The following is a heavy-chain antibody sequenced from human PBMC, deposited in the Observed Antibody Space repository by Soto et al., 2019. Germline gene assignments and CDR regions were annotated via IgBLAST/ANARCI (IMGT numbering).Heavy chain of an antibody. CDR3: ARAGLWFGELLFYFDY. V-gene: IGHV4-59*01. Sequence: SGTLSLTCTVSGGSISSYYWSWLRQPPGKGLEWIGYIYYSGSTNYNPSLKSRVTISVDTSKNQFSLKLSSVTAADTAVYYCARAGLWFGELLFYFDYWVQGTLVTVSS. CDR1: GGSISSYY. D-gene: IGHD3-10*01. CDR2: IYYSGST. J-gene: IGHJ4*02.